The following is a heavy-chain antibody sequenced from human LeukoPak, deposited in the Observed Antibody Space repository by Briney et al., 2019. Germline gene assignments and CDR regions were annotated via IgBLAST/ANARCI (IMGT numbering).Heavy chain of an antibody. CDR2: ISSSGST. J-gene: IGHJ6*03. D-gene: IGHD2-15*01. Sequence: SETLSLTCTVSGDSSSGDYYWSWIRQPAGKGLEWIGRISSSGSTNYNPSLKSRVTISVDTSKNQFSLKLSSVTAADTAVYYCARVKRVAATLDYYYYMDVWGKGTTVTVSS. CDR3: ARVKRVAATLDYYYYMDV. V-gene: IGHV4-4*07. CDR1: GDSSSGDYY.